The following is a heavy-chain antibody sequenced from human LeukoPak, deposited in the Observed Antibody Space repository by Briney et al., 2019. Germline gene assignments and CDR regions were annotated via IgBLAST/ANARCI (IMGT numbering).Heavy chain of an antibody. Sequence: PGGSLRPSCAASGFSLNNFWMHWVRQAPGKGLVWVSRINIDGSSISYADSVKGRFTISRDNAKNTLYLQMNSLRAEDTALYYCARVGATLTYFDYWGQGSPVTVSS. V-gene: IGHV3-74*01. CDR3: ARVGATLTYFDY. J-gene: IGHJ4*02. D-gene: IGHD1-26*01. CDR1: GFSLNNFW. CDR2: INIDGSSI.